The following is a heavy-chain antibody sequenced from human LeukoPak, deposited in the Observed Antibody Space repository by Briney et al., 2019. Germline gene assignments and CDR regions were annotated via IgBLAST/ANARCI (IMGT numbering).Heavy chain of an antibody. Sequence: GGSLRLSCAASGFTFSSYAMSWVRQAPGKGLEWVSAISGSGGSTYYADSVKGRFTISRDNSKNTLYLQMNSLRAEDTAVYYCAKDPIAAPYYYSGMDVWGHGTTVTVSS. D-gene: IGHD6-13*01. CDR1: GFTFSSYA. J-gene: IGHJ6*02. CDR3: AKDPIAAPYYYSGMDV. V-gene: IGHV3-23*01. CDR2: ISGSGGST.